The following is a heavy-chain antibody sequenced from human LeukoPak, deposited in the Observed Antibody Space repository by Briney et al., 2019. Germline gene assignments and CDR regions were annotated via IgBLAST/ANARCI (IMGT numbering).Heavy chain of an antibody. CDR1: GGSISSSGYY. CDR2: IYYSGST. Sequence: PSETLSLTCTVSGGSISSSGYYWGWIRQPPGKELEWIGSIYYSGSTYYNPSLKSRVTMSVDTSKNQFSLKLSSMTAADTAVYYCARHKWFGHMDVWGQGTTVTVSS. J-gene: IGHJ6*02. D-gene: IGHD3-10*01. CDR3: ARHKWFGHMDV. V-gene: IGHV4-39*01.